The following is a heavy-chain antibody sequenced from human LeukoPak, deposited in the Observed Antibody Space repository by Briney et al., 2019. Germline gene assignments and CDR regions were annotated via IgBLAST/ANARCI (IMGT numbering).Heavy chain of an antibody. CDR1: GFTFSSYG. V-gene: IGHV3-30*18. D-gene: IGHD2-2*01. CDR3: AKDLGYCSSTSCYGGYYYYYGMDV. Sequence: GGSLRLSCAASGFTFSSYGMHWARQAPGKGLEWVAVISYEGSNKYYADSVKGRFTISRDNSKNTLYLQMNSLRAEDTAVYYCAKDLGYCSSTSCYGGYYYYYGMDVWGKGTTVTVSS. J-gene: IGHJ6*04. CDR2: ISYEGSNK.